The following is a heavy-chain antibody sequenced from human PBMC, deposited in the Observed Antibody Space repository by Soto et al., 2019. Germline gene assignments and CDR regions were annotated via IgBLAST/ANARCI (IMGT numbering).Heavy chain of an antibody. CDR1: GDSVSSSDFY. CDR2: VYSTGTT. Sequence: SETLSLTCAVSGDSVSSSDFYWTWIRQPPGKPLEWVGYVYSTGTTNYSPSLKSRVDMSVDTSENQFSLKVRSVTAADAAVYFCARVRKLVPTTAGKSDYFYAMDVWGHGTTVTVSS. D-gene: IGHD6-13*01. CDR3: ARVRKLVPTTAGKSDYFYAMDV. J-gene: IGHJ6*02. V-gene: IGHV4-61*08.